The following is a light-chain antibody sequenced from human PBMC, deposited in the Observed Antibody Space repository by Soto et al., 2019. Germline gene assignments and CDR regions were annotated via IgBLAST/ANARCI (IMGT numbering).Light chain of an antibody. Sequence: QSALTQPLSSSGSPVQSVSISCTGTSSYVCGHDYVSWYQQHPDKAPKLMIFAVTKRPSGLPNRFSGARAGNTAFSTFVGLQAENEADYFWTSYAGSTTPYGFGTAPKLNVL. CDR2: AVT. J-gene: IGLJ1*01. V-gene: IGLV2-8*01. CDR1: SSYVCGHDY. CDR3: TSYAGSTTPYG.